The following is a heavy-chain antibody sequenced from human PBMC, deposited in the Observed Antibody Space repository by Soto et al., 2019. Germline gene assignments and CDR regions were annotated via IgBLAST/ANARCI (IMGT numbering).Heavy chain of an antibody. CDR2: MNTNSGNT. Sequence: QVQLVQSGAEVKKPGASVKVSCKASGYTFTSYDINWVRQATGQGLEWMGWMNTNSGNTGYAQKFQGRVTMTRNTSISTAYMELSSLRSEDTAVYYCARSRCIAARCDMDVWGKGTTVTVSS. J-gene: IGHJ6*03. CDR3: ARSRCIAARCDMDV. V-gene: IGHV1-8*01. D-gene: IGHD6-13*01. CDR1: GYTFTSYD.